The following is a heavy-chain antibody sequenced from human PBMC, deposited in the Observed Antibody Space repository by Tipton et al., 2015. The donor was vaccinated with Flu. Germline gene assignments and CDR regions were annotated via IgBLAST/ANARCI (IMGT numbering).Heavy chain of an antibody. Sequence: SLRLSCAASGFTFSSYGMHWVRQAPGKGLEWVAVIWYDGSNKYYADSVKGRFTISRDNSTNTLYLQMNSLRAEDTAVYYCARDPSVVTRLDYWGQGTLVTVSS. V-gene: IGHV3-33*01. CDR2: IWYDGSNK. D-gene: IGHD4-23*01. J-gene: IGHJ4*02. CDR1: GFTFSSYG. CDR3: ARDPSVVTRLDY.